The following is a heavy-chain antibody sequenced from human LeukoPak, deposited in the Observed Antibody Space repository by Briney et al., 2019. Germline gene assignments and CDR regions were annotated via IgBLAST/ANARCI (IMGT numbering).Heavy chain of an antibody. D-gene: IGHD6-6*01. CDR3: AAGKMLYSSSSGFDY. Sequence: KAGGSLRLSCAAPGYTFSSYSKNWVRQAPGKGLEWVSSISSSSSYIYYADSVKGRFTISRDNAKNSLYLQMNSLRAEDTAVYYCAAGKMLYSSSSGFDYWGQGTLVTVSS. J-gene: IGHJ4*02. CDR1: GYTFSSYS. V-gene: IGHV3-21*01. CDR2: ISSSSSYI.